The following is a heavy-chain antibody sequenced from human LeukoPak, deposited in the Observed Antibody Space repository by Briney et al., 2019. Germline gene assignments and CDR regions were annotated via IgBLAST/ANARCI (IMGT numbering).Heavy chain of an antibody. CDR2: IKSKTDGGTT. D-gene: IGHD2-21*02. Sequence: GGSLRLSCAASGFTSSNAWMSWVRQAPGKGLEWVGRIKSKTDGGTTDYAAPVKGRFTISRDDSKNTLYLQMNSLKTEDTAVYYCTTWKVTYPTDYNWFDPWGQGTLVTVSS. CDR3: TTWKVTYPTDYNWFDP. CDR1: GFTSSNAW. V-gene: IGHV3-15*01. J-gene: IGHJ5*02.